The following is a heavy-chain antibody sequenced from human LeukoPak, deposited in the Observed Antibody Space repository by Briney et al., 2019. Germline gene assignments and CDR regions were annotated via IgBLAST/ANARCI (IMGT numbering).Heavy chain of an antibody. J-gene: IGHJ4*02. CDR1: GFTFSSYS. CDR2: ISSSSSYI. Sequence: GGSLRLSCAASGFTFSSYSMNWVHQAPGKGLEWVSSISSSSSYIYYADSVKGRFTISRDNAKNSLYLQMNSLRAEDTAVYYCARDKVGTTGYWGQGTLVTVSS. V-gene: IGHV3-21*01. CDR3: ARDKVGTTGY. D-gene: IGHD1-1*01.